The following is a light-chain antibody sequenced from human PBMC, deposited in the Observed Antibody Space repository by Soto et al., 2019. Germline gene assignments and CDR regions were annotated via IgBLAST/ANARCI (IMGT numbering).Light chain of an antibody. CDR1: SSDVGGYNY. CDR3: SSYTSSSTYV. Sequence: LTHPASVSGSPGQSITISCTGTSSDVGGYNYVSWYQQHPGKAPKLMIYEVSNRPSGVSNRFSGSKSGNTASLTISGLQAEEEADYHCSSYTSSSTYVFGTGTKVTVL. CDR2: EVS. V-gene: IGLV2-14*01. J-gene: IGLJ1*01.